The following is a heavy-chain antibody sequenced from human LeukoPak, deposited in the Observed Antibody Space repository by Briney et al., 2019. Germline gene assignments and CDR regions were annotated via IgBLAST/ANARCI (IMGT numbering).Heavy chain of an antibody. CDR1: GFTFSSYE. J-gene: IGHJ5*02. Sequence: GESLRLSCAASGFTFSSYEMNSVRQAPGKWLEWVSYISSSGSTIYYADSVKGRFTISRDNAKNSLYLQMNSLRAEDTAVYYCAREFRTYCSSTSCYGLDPWGQGTLVTVSS. CDR3: AREFRTYCSSTSCYGLDP. CDR2: ISSSGSTI. V-gene: IGHV3-48*03. D-gene: IGHD2-2*01.